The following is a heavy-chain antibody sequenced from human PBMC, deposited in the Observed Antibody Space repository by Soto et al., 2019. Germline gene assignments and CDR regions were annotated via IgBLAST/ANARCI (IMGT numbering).Heavy chain of an antibody. D-gene: IGHD3-10*01. J-gene: IGHJ4*02. CDR2: IYYSGST. CDR3: ARLQWFGELLFYGYFDY. V-gene: IGHV4-39*01. CDR1: GGSISSSSYY. Sequence: QLQLQESGPGLVKPSETLSLTCTVSGGSISSSSYYWGWIRQPPGKGLEWIGGIYYSGSTYYNPSLRSRVTISVDTSKNQFSLKLSSVTAADTAVYYCARLQWFGELLFYGYFDYWGQGTLVTVSS.